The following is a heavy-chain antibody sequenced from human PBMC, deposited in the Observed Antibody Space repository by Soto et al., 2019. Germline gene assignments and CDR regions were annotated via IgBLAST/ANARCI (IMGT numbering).Heavy chain of an antibody. Sequence: EVQLLESGGGLVQPGGSLRLSCAASGFTFSSYAMSWVRQAPGQGLEWVSAISGSGGSTYYADSVKGRFTISRDNSKNTLYLQMNSLRAEDTAVYYCAKRYNWNDVFDYWGQGTLVTVSS. D-gene: IGHD1-1*01. V-gene: IGHV3-23*01. J-gene: IGHJ4*02. CDR3: AKRYNWNDVFDY. CDR1: GFTFSSYA. CDR2: ISGSGGST.